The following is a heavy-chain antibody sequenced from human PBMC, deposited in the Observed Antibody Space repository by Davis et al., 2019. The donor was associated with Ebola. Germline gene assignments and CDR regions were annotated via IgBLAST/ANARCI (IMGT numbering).Heavy chain of an antibody. Sequence: GESLKISCAASGFTFDNFWMSWVRQAPGKGLEWVANIYRDGSEKYYVDSVKGRFTISRDNTKNSLYLQMNSLRAEDTAVYFCARGVAVGGFYFEYWGQGTLVPVSS. CDR2: IYRDGSEK. J-gene: IGHJ4*02. CDR1: GFTFDNFW. V-gene: IGHV3-7*03. CDR3: ARGVAVGGFYFEY. D-gene: IGHD6-19*01.